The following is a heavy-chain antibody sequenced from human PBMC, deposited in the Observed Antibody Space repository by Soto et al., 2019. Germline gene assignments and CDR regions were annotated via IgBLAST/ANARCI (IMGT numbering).Heavy chain of an antibody. CDR3: ARYSGGPLDYWYFDL. Sequence: EVQLVESGGGLVQPGGSLRLSCAASGFTFSSYDMHWVRQATGKGLEWVSAIGTAGDTYYPGSVKGRFTISRENAKNSLYLQMNSLRAEDTAVYYCARYSGGPLDYWYFDLWGRGTLVTVSS. D-gene: IGHD1-26*01. CDR2: IGTAGDT. J-gene: IGHJ2*01. CDR1: GFTFSSYD. V-gene: IGHV3-13*01.